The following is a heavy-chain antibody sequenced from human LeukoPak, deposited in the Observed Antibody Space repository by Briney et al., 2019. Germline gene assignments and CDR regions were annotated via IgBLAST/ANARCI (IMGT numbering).Heavy chain of an antibody. V-gene: IGHV3-30*02. J-gene: IGHJ6*03. D-gene: IGHD3-10*01. Sequence: GGSLRLSCAASGFIFSSYGMHWVRQAPGKGLEWVAFIRYDGSNKYYADSVKGRFTISRDNSKNMLYLQMNSLRAEDTAVYYCAKDRSMVRGVSIRFRRSGTMDVWGKGTTVTISS. CDR1: GFIFSSYG. CDR2: IRYDGSNK. CDR3: AKDRSMVRGVSIRFRRSGTMDV.